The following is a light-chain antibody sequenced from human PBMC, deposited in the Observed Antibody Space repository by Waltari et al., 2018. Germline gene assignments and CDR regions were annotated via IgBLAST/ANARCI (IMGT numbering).Light chain of an antibody. J-gene: IGLJ2*01. CDR2: SNN. Sequence: QSVLTXXXSASGTXGXRVTISCSGXSSNXXXXTVNWYQQLPGTAPKLLIYSNNQRPSGVPDRFSGSKXGXXXSLAIXGLQSEXXADYXCAXXDDSLNGXXXXGGTKLTVL. CDR1: SSNXXXXT. CDR3: AXXDDSLNGXX. V-gene: IGLV1-44*01.